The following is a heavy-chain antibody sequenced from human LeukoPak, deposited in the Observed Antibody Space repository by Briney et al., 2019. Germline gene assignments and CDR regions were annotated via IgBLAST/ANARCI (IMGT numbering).Heavy chain of an antibody. CDR2: IYYSGST. Sequence: SETLSLTCTVSGGSISSYYWSWFRQPPGKGLEWIGYIYYSGSTNYNPSLKSRVTISVDTSKNQFSLKLSSVTAADTAVYYCARYYYDSSGYYYADWFDPWGQGTLVTVSS. D-gene: IGHD3-22*01. CDR1: GGSISSYY. V-gene: IGHV4-59*01. J-gene: IGHJ5*02. CDR3: ARYYYDSSGYYYADWFDP.